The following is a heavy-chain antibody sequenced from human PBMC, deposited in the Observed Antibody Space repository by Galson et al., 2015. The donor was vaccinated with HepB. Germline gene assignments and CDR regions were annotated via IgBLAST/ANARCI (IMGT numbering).Heavy chain of an antibody. J-gene: IGHJ4*02. CDR2: ISYDGGNK. V-gene: IGHV3-30-3*01. Sequence: SLRLSSAASGFTFSSYAMHWVRQAPGKGLEWVAVISYDGGNKYYADSVKGRFTISRDNSKNTLYLQMNSLRAEDTAVYYCARDLNADRITMIVVGPFDYWGQGTLVTVSS. CDR1: GFTFSSYA. D-gene: IGHD3-22*01. CDR3: ARDLNADRITMIVVGPFDY.